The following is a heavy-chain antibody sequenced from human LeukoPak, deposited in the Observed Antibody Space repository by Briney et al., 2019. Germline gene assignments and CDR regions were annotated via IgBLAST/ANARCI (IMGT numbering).Heavy chain of an antibody. CDR1: GYSFTSYW. Sequence: GESLKISCKGSGYSFTSYWISWVRQMPGKGLEWMGRIDPSDSYTNYSPSFQGHVTISADKSISAAYLQWSSLKASDTAMYYCAGAGIAVAGNAEYFQHWGQGTLVTVSS. CDR2: IDPSDSYT. CDR3: AGAGIAVAGNAEYFQH. V-gene: IGHV5-10-1*01. J-gene: IGHJ1*01. D-gene: IGHD6-19*01.